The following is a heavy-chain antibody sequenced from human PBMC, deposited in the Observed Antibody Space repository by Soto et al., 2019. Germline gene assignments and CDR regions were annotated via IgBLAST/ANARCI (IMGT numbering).Heavy chain of an antibody. CDR2: IRRKANSYTT. Sequence: EVQLVESGGGLVQPGGSLRLSCAASGLIFSDYHMDWVRQAPGKGLEWVGRIRRKANSYTTEYAASVKGRYTISRDDSKNSLYLQLTSLKSEDTAVYYCAMLGGWSGGSCGMDVWGQGTTVTVSS. D-gene: IGHD6-19*01. CDR1: GLIFSDYH. J-gene: IGHJ6*02. CDR3: AMLGGWSGGSCGMDV. V-gene: IGHV3-72*01.